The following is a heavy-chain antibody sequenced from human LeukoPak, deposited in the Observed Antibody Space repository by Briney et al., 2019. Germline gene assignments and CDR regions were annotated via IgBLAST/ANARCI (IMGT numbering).Heavy chain of an antibody. V-gene: IGHV3-30*03. J-gene: IGHJ4*02. Sequence: GGSLRLSCAASGFTFSNYGMHWVRQAPGKGLEWVAVISYDGSNEYYADSVKGRFTISRDNSKNTLYLQMNSLRGEDTAVYYXAXRGSWSFDYWGQGTLVTVSS. CDR2: ISYDGSNE. CDR3: AXRGSWSFDY. D-gene: IGHD1-26*01. CDR1: GFTFSNYG.